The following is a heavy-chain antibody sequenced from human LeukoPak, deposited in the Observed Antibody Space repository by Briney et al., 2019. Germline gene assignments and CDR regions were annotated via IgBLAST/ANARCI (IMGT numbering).Heavy chain of an antibody. J-gene: IGHJ4*02. CDR2: IYYSGST. D-gene: IGHD1-26*01. V-gene: IGHV4-31*03. CDR1: GGSISSGGYY. CDR3: ARAVGDQLDFDY. Sequence: SQTLSLTCTVSGGSISSGGYYWSWIRQHPGKGLEWIGYIYYSGSTYYNPSLKSRVTISVDTPKNQFSLKLSSVTAADTAVYYCARAVGDQLDFDYWGQGTLVTVSS.